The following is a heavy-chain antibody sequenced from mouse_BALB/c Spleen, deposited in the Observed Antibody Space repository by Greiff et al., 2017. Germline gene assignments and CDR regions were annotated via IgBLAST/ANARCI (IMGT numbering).Heavy chain of an antibody. CDR2: ISSGGST. CDR3: ARRDYYGSSYGYFDV. J-gene: IGHJ1*01. V-gene: IGHV5-6-5*01. Sequence: VQGVESGGGLVKPGGSLKLSCAASGFTFSSYAMSWVRQTPEKRLEWVASISSGGSTYYPDSVKGRFTISRDNARNILYLQMSSLRSEDTAMYYCARRDYYGSSYGYFDVWGAGTTVTVSS. CDR1: GFTFSSYA. D-gene: IGHD1-1*01.